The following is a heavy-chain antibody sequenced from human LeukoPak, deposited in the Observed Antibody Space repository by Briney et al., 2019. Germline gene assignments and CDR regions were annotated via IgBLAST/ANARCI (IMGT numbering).Heavy chain of an antibody. D-gene: IGHD3-10*01. V-gene: IGHV1-18*01. CDR1: GYTFTSYG. CDR2: INAYNGNT. CDR3: ARDGGVTMAQYGMDV. J-gene: IGHJ6*02. Sequence: ASVKVSCKASGYTFTSYGISWVRQAPGQGLEWMGWINAYNGNTNYAQKLQGRVTMTTDTSTSTAYMELRSLRSDDTAVYYCARDGGVTMAQYGMDVWGQGTTVTVSS.